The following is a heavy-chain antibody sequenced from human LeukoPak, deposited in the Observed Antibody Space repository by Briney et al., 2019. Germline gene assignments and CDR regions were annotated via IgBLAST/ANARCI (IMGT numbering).Heavy chain of an antibody. V-gene: IGHV4-30-2*01. CDR3: ASATGTTGTTRFDY. CDR2: IYHSGST. CDR1: GGSISSGGYS. Sequence: PSQTLSLTCAVSGGSISSGGYSWRWIRQPPGKGLEWIGYIYHSGSTYYNPSLKSRVTISVDRSKNQFSLKLSSVTAADTAVYYCASATGTTGTTRFDYWGQGTPVTVSS. D-gene: IGHD1-1*01. J-gene: IGHJ4*02.